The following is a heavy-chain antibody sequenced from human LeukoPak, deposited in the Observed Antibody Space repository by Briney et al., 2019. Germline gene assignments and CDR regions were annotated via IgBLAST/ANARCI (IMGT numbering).Heavy chain of an antibody. CDR3: TKDPNGDYIGAFDF. D-gene: IGHD4-17*01. V-gene: IGHV3-23*01. J-gene: IGHJ3*01. CDR2: IRGDGGGT. Sequence: PGGSLRLFCSASGFSFSSYGMTWVRQAPGKGLEWVSSIRGDGGGTPYADSVKGRFTISRDNSKNTLYLQMNSLRVEDTAIYYCTKDPNGDYIGAFDFWGQGTMVSVSS. CDR1: GFSFSSYG.